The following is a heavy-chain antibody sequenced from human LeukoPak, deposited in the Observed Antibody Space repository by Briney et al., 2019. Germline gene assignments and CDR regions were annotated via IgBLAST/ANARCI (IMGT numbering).Heavy chain of an antibody. CDR3: ARGKTSQNIVTRKTYNWFDP. Sequence: PGGSLRLSCAASGFTFSSYNMNWVRQAPGKGLEWVSSISSSSDYIYYADSVKGRFTISRDNAKNSLYLQMKSLRAEDTAVYYCARGKTSQNIVTRKTYNWFDPWGQGTLVTVSS. J-gene: IGHJ5*02. V-gene: IGHV3-21*01. D-gene: IGHD2/OR15-2a*01. CDR2: ISSSSDYI. CDR1: GFTFSSYN.